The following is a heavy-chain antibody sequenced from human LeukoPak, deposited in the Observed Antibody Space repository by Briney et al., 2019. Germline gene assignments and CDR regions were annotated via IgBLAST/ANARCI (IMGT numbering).Heavy chain of an antibody. D-gene: IGHD3-22*01. CDR1: GFTFSSYT. Sequence: PGGSLRLSCAASGFTFSSYTMNWVRQAPGKGLEWVANIKRDGSNKYYADSVKGRFTISRDNSKNTLYLQMNSLRAEDTAVYYCAREDYYDSSGYYSFDYWGQGTLVTVSS. J-gene: IGHJ4*02. CDR3: AREDYYDSSGYYSFDY. CDR2: IKRDGSNK. V-gene: IGHV3-33*08.